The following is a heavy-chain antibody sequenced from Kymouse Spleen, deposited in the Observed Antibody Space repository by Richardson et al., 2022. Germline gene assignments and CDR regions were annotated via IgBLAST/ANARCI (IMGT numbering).Heavy chain of an antibody. CDR2: IWYDGSNK. D-gene: IGHD1-26*01. Sequence: QVQLVESGGGVVQPGRSLRLSCAASGFTFSSYGMHWVRQAPGKGLEWVAVIWYDGSNKYYADSVKGRFTISRDNSKNTLYLQMNSLRAEDTAVYYCAFSGSYLVDYWGQGTLVTVSS. CDR1: GFTFSSYG. V-gene: IGHV3-33*01. CDR3: AFSGSYLVDY. J-gene: IGHJ4*02.